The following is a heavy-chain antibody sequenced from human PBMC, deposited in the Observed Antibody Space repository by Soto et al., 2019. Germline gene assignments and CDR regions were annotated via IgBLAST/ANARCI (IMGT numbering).Heavy chain of an antibody. CDR2: IIPIFGTA. J-gene: IGHJ4*02. CDR1: GGTFSSYA. CDR3: ARVTYYDSSGHYHY. D-gene: IGHD3-22*01. Sequence: SVKVSCKASGGTFSSYAISWVRQAPGQGLEWMGGIIPIFGTANYAQKFQGRVTITADESTSTAYMELSSLRSEDTAVYYCARVTYYDSSGHYHYWGQGTLVTSPQ. V-gene: IGHV1-69*13.